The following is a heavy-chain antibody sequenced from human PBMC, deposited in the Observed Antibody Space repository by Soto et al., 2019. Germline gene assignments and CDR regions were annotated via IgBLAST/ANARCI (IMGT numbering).Heavy chain of an antibody. CDR1: GDSVSSNSAA. Sequence: QTLSLTCAISGDSVSSNSAAWNWIRHSPSRGLEWLGRTYYRSKWYNDYAVSVKSRITINPDTSKNQFSLQLNSVTPEDTAVYYCVKTPASGTLDPWGQGILVTVSS. CDR3: VKTPASGTLDP. D-gene: IGHD6-13*01. CDR2: TYYRSKWYN. V-gene: IGHV6-1*01. J-gene: IGHJ5*02.